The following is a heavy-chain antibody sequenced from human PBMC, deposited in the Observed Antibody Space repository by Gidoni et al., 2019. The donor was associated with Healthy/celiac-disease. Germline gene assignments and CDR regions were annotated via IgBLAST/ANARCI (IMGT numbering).Heavy chain of an antibody. CDR1: GFTFSSYA. J-gene: IGHJ6*02. Sequence: QVQLVESGGGVVQPGRSLRLSCAASGFTFSSYAMHWVRQAPGKGLEWVAVISYDGSNKYYADSVKGRFTISRDNSKNTLYLQMNSLRAEDTAVYYCARASPGDYVNYYGMDVWGQGTTVTVSS. CDR2: ISYDGSNK. V-gene: IGHV3-30-3*01. CDR3: ARASPGDYVNYYGMDV. D-gene: IGHD4-17*01.